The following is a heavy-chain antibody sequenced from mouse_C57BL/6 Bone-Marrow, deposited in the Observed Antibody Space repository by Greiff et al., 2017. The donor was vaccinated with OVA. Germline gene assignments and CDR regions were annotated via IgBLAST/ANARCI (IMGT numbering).Heavy chain of an antibody. CDR2: IDPEDGDT. V-gene: IGHV14-1*01. D-gene: IGHD1-1*01. CDR1: GFNITDYY. Sequence: FQLPPSWAELVRPVASVKLSCTASGFNITDYYMHWVKHRPEQGLEWILRIDPEDGDTEYAPKFHGHATMTAYPSSNTAYLQLSSLTSEDTAVYYCTTRIYYYGSSDDYWGQGTTLTGSS. CDR3: TTRIYYYGSSDDY. J-gene: IGHJ2*01.